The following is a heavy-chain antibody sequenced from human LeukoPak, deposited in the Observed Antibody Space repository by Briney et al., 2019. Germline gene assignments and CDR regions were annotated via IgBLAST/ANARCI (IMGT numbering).Heavy chain of an antibody. V-gene: IGHV4-4*02. CDR1: GGSISSSNW. J-gene: IGHJ6*02. CDR2: IYHSGST. CDR3: ARGPYYYDSSGYYIPYYGMDV. D-gene: IGHD3-22*01. Sequence: PSGTLSLTGAVSGGSISSSNWWSWVRQPPGKGLEWIGEIYHSGSTNYNPSLKSRVTISVDKSKNQFSLKLSSVTAADTAVYYCARGPYYYDSSGYYIPYYGMDVWGQGTTVTVSS.